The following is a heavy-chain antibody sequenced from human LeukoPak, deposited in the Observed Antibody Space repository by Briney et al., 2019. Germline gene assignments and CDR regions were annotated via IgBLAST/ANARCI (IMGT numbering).Heavy chain of an antibody. Sequence: ASVKVSCKASGYTFTSYYMHWVRQAPGQGLEWMGIINPSGGSTSYAQKFQGRVTMTRDMSTSTVYMELSSLRSEGTAVYYCARGGHTYSYFPKPWDYWGQGTLVTVSS. CDR1: GYTFTSYY. J-gene: IGHJ4*02. D-gene: IGHD5-18*01. CDR3: ARGGHTYSYFPKPWDY. CDR2: INPSGGST. V-gene: IGHV1-46*01.